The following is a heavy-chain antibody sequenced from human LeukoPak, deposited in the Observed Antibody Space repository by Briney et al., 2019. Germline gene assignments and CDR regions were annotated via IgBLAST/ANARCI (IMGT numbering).Heavy chain of an antibody. V-gene: IGHV4-39*01. CDR3: ARLWSTDCSGGSCPHQPNY. D-gene: IGHD2-15*01. CDR2: VFYSGST. Sequence: SETLSLTCTVSGGSVSSSSYHWGWIRQPPGRGLEWIGSVFYSGSTYYNPSLKSRVTMSVDTSKNQFSLKLSSVIAADTAVYYCARLWSTDCSGGSCPHQPNYWGQGTLVTVSS. CDR1: GGSVSSSSYH. J-gene: IGHJ4*02.